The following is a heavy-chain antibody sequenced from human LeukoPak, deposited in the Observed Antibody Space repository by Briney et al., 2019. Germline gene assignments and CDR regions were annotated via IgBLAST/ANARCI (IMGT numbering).Heavy chain of an antibody. CDR1: GDSISSYY. CDR3: ARSRGGFGDYGSWFDP. J-gene: IGHJ5*02. V-gene: IGHV4-4*07. Sequence: PSETLSLTCTVSGDSISSYYWSWIRQPAGKGLEWIGRIYASGSTNYNPSLKSRVTMSVDTSKNLFSLKLTSMTAADTAVYYCARSRGGFGDYGSWFDPWGQGTLVTVSS. D-gene: IGHD4-17*01. CDR2: IYASGST.